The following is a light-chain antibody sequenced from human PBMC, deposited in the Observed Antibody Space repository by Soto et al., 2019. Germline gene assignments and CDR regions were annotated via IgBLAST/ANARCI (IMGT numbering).Light chain of an antibody. V-gene: IGLV1-44*01. J-gene: IGLJ1*01. CDR3: AAWDDSLNGLYV. CDR1: SSNIGSNT. CDR2: TNH. Sequence: QSVLTQPPSASVTPGQRVTISCSGSSSNIGSNTVNWYQQLPGTAPNLLIYTNHQRPSGVPDRFSGSKSGTSASLAISGLQSEDEADYYCAAWDDSLNGLYVFGTGTKVTVL.